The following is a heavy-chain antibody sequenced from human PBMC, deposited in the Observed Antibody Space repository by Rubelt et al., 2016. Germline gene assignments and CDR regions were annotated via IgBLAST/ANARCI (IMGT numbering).Heavy chain of an antibody. J-gene: IGHJ3*02. CDR3: ARAGGGPGAFDI. V-gene: IGHV3-7*01. D-gene: IGHD1-1*01. Sequence: EVQLLESGGGLVQPGGSLRLSCAASGFTFSSYAMSWVRQAPGKGLEWVANIKQDGSEKYYVDSVKGRFTISRDNAKNSLYLQMNSLRAEDTAVYYCARAGGGPGAFDIWGQGTMVTVSS. CDR1: GFTFSSYA. CDR2: IKQDGSEK.